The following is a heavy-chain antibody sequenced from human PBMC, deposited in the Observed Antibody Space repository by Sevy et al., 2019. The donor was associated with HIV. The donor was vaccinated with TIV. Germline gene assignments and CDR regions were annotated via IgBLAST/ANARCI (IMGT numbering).Heavy chain of an antibody. V-gene: IGHV3-23*01. D-gene: IGHD3-22*01. J-gene: IGHJ4*02. CDR2: ISGSGGRGDKT. Sequence: GGSLRLSCAASGFTFSNYAMNWVRQAPGKGLEWVSGISGSGGRGDKTNYADAVKGRFTISRDDSKNSLYRQLNSLRAEDTAIYYCSRKYDSSGYFDYWGQGTLVTVSS. CDR1: GFTFSNYA. CDR3: SRKYDSSGYFDY.